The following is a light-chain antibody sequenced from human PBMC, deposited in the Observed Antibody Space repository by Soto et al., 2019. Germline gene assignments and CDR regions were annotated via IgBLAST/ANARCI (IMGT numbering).Light chain of an antibody. CDR2: WAS. J-gene: IGKJ3*01. CDR3: QQYYITPFT. Sequence: DIVMTQSPDSLAVSLGERATINCKSSQTILYRSNSKNFLAWYQQKPGQPPKLLIYWASTRESGVPDRFSGSGSGTDFTLTISSLQAEDVAVYYCQQYYITPFTFGPGTKGEI. CDR1: QTILYRSNSKNF. V-gene: IGKV4-1*01.